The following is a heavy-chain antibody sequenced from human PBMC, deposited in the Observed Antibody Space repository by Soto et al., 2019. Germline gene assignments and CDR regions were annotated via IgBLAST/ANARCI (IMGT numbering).Heavy chain of an antibody. D-gene: IGHD1-26*01. Sequence: QVQLVESGGGVVQPGRSLRLSCAASGFTFSSYAMHWVRQAPGKGLEWVAVISYDGSNKYYADSVKGRFTISRDNSKNTLYLQMNSLRAEDTAVYYCARDGWELLKVLDYWGQGTLVTVS. CDR1: GFTFSSYA. V-gene: IGHV3-30-3*01. CDR3: ARDGWELLKVLDY. J-gene: IGHJ4*02. CDR2: ISYDGSNK.